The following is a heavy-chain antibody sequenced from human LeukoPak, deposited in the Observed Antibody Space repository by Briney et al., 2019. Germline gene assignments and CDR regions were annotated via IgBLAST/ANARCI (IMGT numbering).Heavy chain of an antibody. J-gene: IGHJ4*02. V-gene: IGHV4-59*08. CDR3: VRGGNYGDYDGYFDY. CDR1: GGSISSYY. CDR2: IYYTGST. Sequence: PSETLSLTCNVSGGSISSYYWSWIRQPPGKGLEWIGYIYYTGSTNYNPSLRSRVTISVDTSKNQFSLKLTSVTAADTAVYYCVRGGNYGDYDGYFDYWGQGTLLTVSS. D-gene: IGHD4-17*01.